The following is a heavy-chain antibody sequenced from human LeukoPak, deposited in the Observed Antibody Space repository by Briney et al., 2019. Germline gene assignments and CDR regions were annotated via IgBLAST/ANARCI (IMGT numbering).Heavy chain of an antibody. J-gene: IGHJ4*02. CDR1: GFTFSSYS. CDR3: ARIHQQNYDYVWGSYRYGDFDY. CDR2: ISSSSSYI. Sequence: GGSLRLSCAASGFTFSSYSMNWVRQAPGKGLEWVSSISSSSSYIYYADSVKGRFTISRDNAKNSLYLQMNSLRAEDTAVYYCARIHQQNYDYVWGSYRYGDFDYWGQGTLVTVSS. D-gene: IGHD3-16*02. V-gene: IGHV3-21*01.